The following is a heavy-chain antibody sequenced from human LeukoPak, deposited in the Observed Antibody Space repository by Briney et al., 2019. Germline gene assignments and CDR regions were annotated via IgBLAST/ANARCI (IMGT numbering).Heavy chain of an antibody. CDR1: GFTFSSYA. CDR2: VWYDGSNK. V-gene: IGHV3-33*08. D-gene: IGHD4-23*01. J-gene: IGHJ3*02. CDR3: ARNYGTNSGGFDI. Sequence: PGGSLRLSCAASGFTFSSYAMSWVRRAPGKGLEWVALVWYDGSNKYYADSVKGRYTISRDNSKNTLYLQMNSLRPEDTAVFYCARNYGTNSGGFDIWGQGTTVSVSS.